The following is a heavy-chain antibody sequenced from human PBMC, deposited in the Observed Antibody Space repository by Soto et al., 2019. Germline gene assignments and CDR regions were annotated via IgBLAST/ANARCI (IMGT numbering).Heavy chain of an antibody. CDR1: GFTFTSYW. J-gene: IGHJ4*02. Sequence: EVQLVESGGGLVPPGGSLRLSCASSGFTFTSYWMHWFRQAPGKGLVWVSSIKSDGSSTNYADSVKGRFTISRDNAKNTVYLQMNSLRAEDTAVYYCARGGRGGFDYWGQGALVTVSS. V-gene: IGHV3-74*01. CDR2: IKSDGSST. D-gene: IGHD3-16*01. CDR3: ARGGRGGFDY.